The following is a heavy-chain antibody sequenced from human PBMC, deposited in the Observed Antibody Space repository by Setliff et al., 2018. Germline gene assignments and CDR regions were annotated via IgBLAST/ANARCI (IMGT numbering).Heavy chain of an antibody. J-gene: IGHJ6*02. D-gene: IGHD6-13*01. CDR2: LNNAGTTI. CDR1: GFTFSTYG. V-gene: IGHV3-48*04. Sequence: GGSLRLSCAASGFTFSTYGLNWVRQAPGKGLEWISYLNNAGTTIYYADSVRGRFTISRDNARDSLYLQMNSLRSEDTAVYYCVRDPGGPISAAGTSPYYYGMDVWGQGTTVTVSS. CDR3: VRDPGGPISAAGTSPYYYGMDV.